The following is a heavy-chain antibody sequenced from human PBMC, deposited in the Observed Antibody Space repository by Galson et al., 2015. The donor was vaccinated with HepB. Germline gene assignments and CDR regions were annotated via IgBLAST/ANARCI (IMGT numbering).Heavy chain of an antibody. V-gene: IGHV4-39*07. J-gene: IGHJ6*02. Sequence: LSLTCTVSGGSISSSSYYWGWIRQPPGKGLEWIGSIYYSGSTYYNPSLKSRVTISVDTSKNQFSLKLSSVTAADTAVYYCAREGDSGSFSPYYYYGMDVWGQGTTVTVSS. D-gene: IGHD3-10*01. CDR1: GGSISSSSYY. CDR2: IYYSGST. CDR3: AREGDSGSFSPYYYYGMDV.